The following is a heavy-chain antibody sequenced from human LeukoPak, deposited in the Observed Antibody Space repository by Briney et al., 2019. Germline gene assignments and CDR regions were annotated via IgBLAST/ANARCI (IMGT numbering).Heavy chain of an antibody. CDR1: GYTFTGYY. J-gene: IGHJ4*02. V-gene: IGHV1-2*02. Sequence: ASVKVSCKASGYTFTGYYMHWVRQAPGQGLEWMGWINPNSGGTNYAQKFQGRVTMTRDTSISTAYMELSRLRSDDTAVYYCANGPESGPGTKSPDHWGQGTLVTVSS. CDR3: ANGPESGPGTKSPDH. D-gene: IGHD3-10*01. CDR2: INPNSGGT.